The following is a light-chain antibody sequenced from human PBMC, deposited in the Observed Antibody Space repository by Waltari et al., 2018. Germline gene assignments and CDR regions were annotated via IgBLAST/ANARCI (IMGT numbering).Light chain of an antibody. CDR2: DVS. CDR1: SSDVGGYNH. J-gene: IGLJ3*02. V-gene: IGLV2-14*03. Sequence: QYALTQPASVSGSPGQSITISCTGTSSDVGGYNHVSWYQQHPGKAPKLMIYDVSNRPSGVSNLFSGSKSGNTASLTISGLQAADEADYYCSSYTRSTTVVFGGGTKLTVL. CDR3: SSYTRSTTVV.